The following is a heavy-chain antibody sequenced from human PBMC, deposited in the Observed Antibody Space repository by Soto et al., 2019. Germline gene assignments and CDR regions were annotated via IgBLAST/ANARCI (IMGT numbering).Heavy chain of an antibody. CDR1: GVSINTGGYS. Sequence: QVQLQESGPGLVKPSQTLSLTCAVSGVSINTGGYSWNWIRQSPGKALEWMGHIYQSGSTYYKPSLKGRITISVDMSNIDFSLEVTSVTPADTAVYFCARGDYNDYFDLWGQGALVTVSS. CDR3: ARGDYNDYFDL. J-gene: IGHJ4*02. D-gene: IGHD4-4*01. V-gene: IGHV4-30-2*06. CDR2: IYQSGST.